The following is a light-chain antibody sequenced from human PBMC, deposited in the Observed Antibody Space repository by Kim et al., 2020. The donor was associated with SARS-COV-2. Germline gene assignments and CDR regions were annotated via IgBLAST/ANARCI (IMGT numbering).Light chain of an antibody. V-gene: IGKV3-15*01. Sequence: ETVMTQSPGTLSVSPGETPTLSCRASQNIRTYLAWYQQKPGQAPRLLIYGASTRATGIPARFSGSGSGTEFTLTISSLQSEDFALYYCQQYNNWPPNTSGQGPKLAI. CDR1: QNIRTY. J-gene: IGKJ2*01. CDR3: QQYNNWPPNT. CDR2: GAS.